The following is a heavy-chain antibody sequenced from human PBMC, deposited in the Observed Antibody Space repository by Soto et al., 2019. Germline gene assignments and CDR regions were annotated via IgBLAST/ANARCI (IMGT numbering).Heavy chain of an antibody. CDR3: ARGSDRYCSGGSCYRKFDY. CDR2: IWYDGSNK. J-gene: IGHJ4*02. CDR1: GFTFSSYG. Sequence: RGSLRLSCAASGFTFSSYGMHWVRQAPGKGLEWVAVIWYDGSNKYYADSVKGRFTISRDNSKNTLYLQMNSLRAEDTAVYYCARGSDRYCSGGSCYRKFDYWGQGTLVTVSS. V-gene: IGHV3-33*01. D-gene: IGHD2-15*01.